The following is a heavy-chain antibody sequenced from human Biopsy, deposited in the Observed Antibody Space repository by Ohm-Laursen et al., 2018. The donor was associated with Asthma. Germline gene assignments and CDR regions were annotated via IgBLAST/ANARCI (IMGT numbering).Heavy chain of an antibody. J-gene: IGHJ4*02. CDR1: GGSISSSSYY. Sequence: GTLSLTCTVSGGSISSSSYYWGWIRQPPGKGLEWIGSIYYSGSIYYNPSLKSRVTIFVDTSKNQFFLKLSSVTAADMAVYYCARRITIFGVVAYFDYWGQGTLVTVSS. V-gene: IGHV4-39*01. CDR2: IYYSGSI. D-gene: IGHD3-3*01. CDR3: ARRITIFGVVAYFDY.